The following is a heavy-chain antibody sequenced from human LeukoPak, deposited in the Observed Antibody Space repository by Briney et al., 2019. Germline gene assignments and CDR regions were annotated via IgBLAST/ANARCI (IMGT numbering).Heavy chain of an antibody. Sequence: PSETLSLTCTVSGGSISSYYWSWVRQPPGKGLEWIGYIYYSGTTRYNPSLKSRVTISLDTSKNHLSLHLTSVTAADTAVYYCSRENGAFSPFGYWGQGYLVTVLS. CDR2: IYYSGTT. V-gene: IGHV4-59*12. D-gene: IGHD2-8*01. CDR3: SRENGAFSPFGY. J-gene: IGHJ4*02. CDR1: GGSISSYY.